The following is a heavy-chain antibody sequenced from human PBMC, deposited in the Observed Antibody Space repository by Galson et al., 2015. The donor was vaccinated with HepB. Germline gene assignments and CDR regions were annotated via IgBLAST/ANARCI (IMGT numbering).Heavy chain of an antibody. V-gene: IGHV3-7*01. D-gene: IGHD4-17*01. CDR1: GFTFSSYR. CDR3: AKYYGDYAGGDY. J-gene: IGHJ4*02. CDR2: IKEDGSEK. Sequence: SLRLSCAASGFTFSSYRMFWVRQAPGKGLEWVANIKEDGSEKYYVDSVKGRFTISRDNAKNSLYLQMNSLRPEDTAVYYCAKYYGDYAGGDYWGQGTRVTVSS.